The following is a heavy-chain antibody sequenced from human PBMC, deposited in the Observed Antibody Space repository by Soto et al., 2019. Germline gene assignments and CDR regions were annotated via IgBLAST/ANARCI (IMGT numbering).Heavy chain of an antibody. Sequence: SSETLSLTCAVSGGSISSGGYSWSWIRQPPGKGLEWIGYIYHSGSTYYNPSLKSRVTISVDRSKNQFSLKLSSVTAADTAVYYCARGRRVVTAIGWFDPWGQGTLVTVSS. CDR3: ARGRRVVTAIGWFDP. D-gene: IGHD2-21*02. CDR2: IYHSGST. V-gene: IGHV4-30-2*01. CDR1: GGSISSGGYS. J-gene: IGHJ5*02.